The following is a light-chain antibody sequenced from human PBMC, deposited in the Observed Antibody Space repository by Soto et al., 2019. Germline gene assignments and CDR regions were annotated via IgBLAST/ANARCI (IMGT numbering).Light chain of an antibody. CDR3: SSYAGSSSAV. J-gene: IGLJ2*01. CDR2: DVS. CDR1: SSDIGGYEY. Sequence: QSALTQPASVSASPGQSITISCTGTSSDIGGYEYVSWYQHPPGKAPKLIICDVSDRPSGVSHRFSASKSGNTASLTISGLQPEDEADYYCSSYAGSSSAVFGGGTKLTVL. V-gene: IGLV2-14*03.